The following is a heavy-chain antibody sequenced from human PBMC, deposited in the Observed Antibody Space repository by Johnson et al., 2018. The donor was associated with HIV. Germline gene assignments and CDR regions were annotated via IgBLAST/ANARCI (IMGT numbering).Heavy chain of an antibody. Sequence: DVQVVESGGGVVRPGGSLRLSCAASGFTFDDYGMSWVRQAPGKGLEWVSGINWNGGSTGYADSVKGRFTISRDNAKNSLYLQMNSLRAEDTAVYYCARAGSYYLSDAFDIWGQGTMVTVSS. CDR1: GFTFDDYG. CDR2: INWNGGST. V-gene: IGHV3-20*04. CDR3: ARAGSYYLSDAFDI. D-gene: IGHD1-26*01. J-gene: IGHJ3*02.